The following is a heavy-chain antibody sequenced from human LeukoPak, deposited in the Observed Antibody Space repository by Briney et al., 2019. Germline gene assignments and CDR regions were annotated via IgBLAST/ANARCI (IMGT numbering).Heavy chain of an antibody. D-gene: IGHD6-19*01. CDR3: ASQKLAVAAFDY. CDR2: ISAYNGNT. V-gene: IGHV1-18*01. CDR1: GYTFTSYG. J-gene: IGHJ4*02. Sequence: ASVKVSCKASGYTFTSYGISWVRQAPGQGLEWMGWISAYNGNTNYAQKLQGRVTTTTDTSTSTAYMELRSLRSDDTAVYYCASQKLAVAAFDYWGQGTLVTVSS.